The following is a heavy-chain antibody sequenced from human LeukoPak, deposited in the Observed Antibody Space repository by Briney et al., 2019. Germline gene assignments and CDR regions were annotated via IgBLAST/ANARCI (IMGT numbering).Heavy chain of an antibody. CDR1: GFTFSDYY. V-gene: IGHV3-11*01. J-gene: IGHJ6*02. D-gene: IGHD6-13*01. Sequence: GGSLRLSCAASGFTFSDYYMSWIRQAPGKGLEWVSYISSSGSTIYYADSVKGRFTISRDNAKNSLYLQMNSLRAEDTAVDYCARRQQLVTPYYYYYYGMDVWGQGTTVTVSS. CDR2: ISSSGSTI. CDR3: ARRQQLVTPYYYYYYGMDV.